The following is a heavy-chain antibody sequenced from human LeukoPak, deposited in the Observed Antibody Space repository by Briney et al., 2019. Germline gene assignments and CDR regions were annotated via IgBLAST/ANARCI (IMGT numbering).Heavy chain of an antibody. V-gene: IGHV3-7*01. CDR2: IKQDGSEK. Sequence: GGSLRLSCEASAFTFSSYWMSWVRQAPGKGLEWVANIKQDGSEKYYVDSVKGRFTISRDNAKNSLYLQMNSLRAEDTAVYYCARSGAQPYYYDSSGYSDYWGQGTLVTVSS. CDR1: AFTFSSYW. CDR3: ARSGAQPYYYDSSGYSDY. D-gene: IGHD3-22*01. J-gene: IGHJ4*02.